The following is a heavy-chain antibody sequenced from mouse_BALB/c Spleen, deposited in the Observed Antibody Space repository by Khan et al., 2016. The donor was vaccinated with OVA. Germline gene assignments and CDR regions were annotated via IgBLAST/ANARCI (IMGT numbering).Heavy chain of an antibody. CDR3: AIIYYGYDWFTY. CDR1: VLSLSNYG. V-gene: IGHV2-3*01. D-gene: IGHD2-2*01. CDR2: IWGDGNT. Sequence: VELKESGPGLVAPSQSLSITCTVSVLSLSNYGVSWVRQPPGKGLEWLGVIWGDGNTNYHSVLKTRLSISKDNSKSQVFLKLNSLQTDDTATYXCAIIYYGYDWFTYWGQGTLVTVSA. J-gene: IGHJ3*01.